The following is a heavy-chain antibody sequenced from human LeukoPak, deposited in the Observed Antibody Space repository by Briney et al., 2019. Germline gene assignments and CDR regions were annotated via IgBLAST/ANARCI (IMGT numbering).Heavy chain of an antibody. D-gene: IGHD2-8*02. J-gene: IGHJ3*02. CDR3: ARARLLGPTGVAAFDI. CDR2: INPSGGST. V-gene: IGHV1-46*01. CDR1: GYTFTSYY. Sequence: ASVKVSCKASGYTFTSYYMHWVRQAPGRGLEWMGIINPSGGSTSYAQKFQGRVTMTRDMSTSTVYMELSTLRSEDTAVYYCARARLLGPTGVAAFDIWGQGTMVTVSS.